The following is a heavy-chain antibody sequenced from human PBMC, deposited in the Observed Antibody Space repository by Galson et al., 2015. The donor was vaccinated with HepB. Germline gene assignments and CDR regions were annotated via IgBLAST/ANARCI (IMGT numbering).Heavy chain of an antibody. J-gene: IGHJ6*02. CDR2: IWYDGSNK. CDR3: ARDRREYSSSWYGYNWGLLDYYGMDV. CDR1: GFTFSSYG. D-gene: IGHD6-13*01. Sequence: SLRLSCAASGFTFSSYGMHWVRQAPGKGLEWVAVIWYDGSNKYYADSVKGRFTISRDNSKNTLYLQMNSLRAEDTAVYYCARDRREYSSSWYGYNWGLLDYYGMDVWGQGTTVTVSS. V-gene: IGHV3-33*01.